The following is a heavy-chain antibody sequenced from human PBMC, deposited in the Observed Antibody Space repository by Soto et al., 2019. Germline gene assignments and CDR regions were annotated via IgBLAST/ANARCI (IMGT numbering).Heavy chain of an antibody. D-gene: IGHD3-22*01. J-gene: IGHJ4*02. CDR3: ARAVKFYETSGHFDR. CDR1: GYTFSNFA. V-gene: IGHV7-4-1*01. Sequence: ASVKVSCKASGYTFSNFAINWARQAPGQGLEWMGWINTNTGNPTYAQGNIGRFVFSMDLSVNTAYLQIYSLAAEDTAVYYCARAVKFYETSGHFDRWGQGNPVTVSS. CDR2: INTNTGNP.